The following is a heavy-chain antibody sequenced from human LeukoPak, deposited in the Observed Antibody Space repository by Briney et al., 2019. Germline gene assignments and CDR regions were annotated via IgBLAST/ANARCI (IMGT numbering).Heavy chain of an antibody. D-gene: IGHD3-22*01. CDR3: ARVTYYYDSSGYPNNWFDP. CDR2: IYYSGST. J-gene: IGHJ5*02. CDR1: GGSISSYY. Sequence: PSETLSLICTVSGGSISSYYWSWIRQPPGKGLEWIGYIYYSGSTNYNPSLKSRVTISVDTSKNQFSLKLSSVTAADTAVYYCARVTYYYDSSGYPNNWFDPWGQGTLVTVSS. V-gene: IGHV4-59*01.